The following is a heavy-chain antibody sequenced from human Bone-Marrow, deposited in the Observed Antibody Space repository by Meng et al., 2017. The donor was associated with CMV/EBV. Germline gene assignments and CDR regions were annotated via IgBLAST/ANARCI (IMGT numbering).Heavy chain of an antibody. CDR2: INPSGGST. D-gene: IGHD2-2*01. J-gene: IGHJ3*02. CDR1: GYTFTSYF. CDR3: ATGVVEAVPAAIGGADSFDI. V-gene: IGHV1-46*01. Sequence: ASVKVSCKASGYTFTSYFMHWVRQAPGQGLEWMGLINPSGGSTSYAQKFQDRVTMIRDTSTSTVYMELSSLTSEDTAIYYCATGVVEAVPAAIGGADSFDIWGQGIMVTVSS.